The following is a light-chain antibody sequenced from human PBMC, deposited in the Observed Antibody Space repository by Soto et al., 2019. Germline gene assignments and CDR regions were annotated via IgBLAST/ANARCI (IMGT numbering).Light chain of an antibody. CDR2: WAS. CDR3: QQYYSPWT. J-gene: IGKJ1*01. V-gene: IGKV4-1*01. CDR1: QSVLYSSNNKNY. Sequence: DIVMTQSPDSLAVSLGERATINCKSSQSVLYSSNNKNYLAWYQQKPGQPPKLLIYWASTRESGVPDRFSGSGYGTDFTLNISSLQAEDVAVYYCQQYYSPWTFGQGTKVELK.